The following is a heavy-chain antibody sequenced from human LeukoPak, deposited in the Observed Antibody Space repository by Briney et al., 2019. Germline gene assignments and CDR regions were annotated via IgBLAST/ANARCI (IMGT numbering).Heavy chain of an antibody. CDR2: ISYDGRNK. Sequence: GGSLRLSCAASRFTFSSYGMHWVRQAPGKGLEWVAVISYDGRNKNYADSVKGRFTISRDNSKNTLYLQMNSLRAEDTAVYYCVRDLYYRFDFWGQGTLVTVSS. V-gene: IGHV3-30*03. J-gene: IGHJ4*02. CDR3: VRDLYYRFDF. CDR1: RFTFSSYG. D-gene: IGHD3-22*01.